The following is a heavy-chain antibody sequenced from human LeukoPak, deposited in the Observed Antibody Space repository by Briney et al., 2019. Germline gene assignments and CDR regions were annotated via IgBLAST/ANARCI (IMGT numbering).Heavy chain of an antibody. CDR3: APVPNKWLRNY. V-gene: IGHV3-23*01. CDR1: GFTFSSYV. CDR2: ISGGGSPT. Sequence: QPGGSLRLSCAASGFTFSSYVMSWVRQAPGKGLEWVSSISGGGSPTYYADSVRGRFTISRDNSKNTLCLQMNSLRADDTAVYYCAPVPNKWLRNYWGQGTLVTVSS. J-gene: IGHJ4*02. D-gene: IGHD5-12*01.